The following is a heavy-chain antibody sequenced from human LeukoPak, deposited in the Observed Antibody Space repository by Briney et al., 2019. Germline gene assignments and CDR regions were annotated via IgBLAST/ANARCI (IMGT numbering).Heavy chain of an antibody. V-gene: IGHV3-7*01. Sequence: HSGGSLRLSCAASGFTFSSSWMIWARQAPGKGLEWVANINQDGGQKYYLDSVKGRFTISRDNADNSLYLQMDGLRAEDTAVYYCATSTRAYAVLLAYWGQGTLVTVSS. D-gene: IGHD3-3*02. CDR3: ATSTRAYAVLLAY. J-gene: IGHJ4*02. CDR1: GFTFSSSW. CDR2: INQDGGQK.